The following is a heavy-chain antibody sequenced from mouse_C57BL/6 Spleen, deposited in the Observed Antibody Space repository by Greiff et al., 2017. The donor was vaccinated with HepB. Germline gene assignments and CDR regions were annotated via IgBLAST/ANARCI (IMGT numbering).Heavy chain of an antibody. D-gene: IGHD3-3*01. CDR1: GFTFSDYG. CDR2: ISSGSSTI. V-gene: IGHV5-17*01. CDR3: ARGLRGVDFDY. J-gene: IGHJ2*01. Sequence: EVKLVESGGGLVKPGGSLKLSCAASGFTFSDYGMHWVRQAPEKGLEWVAYISSGSSTIYYADTVKGRFTISRDNAKNTLFLQVTSLRSEDTAMYYCARGLRGVDFDYWGQGTTLTVSS.